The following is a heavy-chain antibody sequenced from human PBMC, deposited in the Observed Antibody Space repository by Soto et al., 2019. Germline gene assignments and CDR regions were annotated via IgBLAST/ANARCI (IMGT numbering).Heavy chain of an antibody. CDR1: GFTFIKYG. V-gene: IGHV3-33*01. Sequence: GGSLRLSCAASGFTFIKYGMRWVRQAPGKGLEWVALIWNDGIRKVYVDSVKGRFTISRDNSKNTLDLQMSNLRDEDTAVYYCARDDDNDANALDYWGPGTLVTVSS. CDR3: ARDDDNDANALDY. J-gene: IGHJ4*02. CDR2: IWNDGIRK.